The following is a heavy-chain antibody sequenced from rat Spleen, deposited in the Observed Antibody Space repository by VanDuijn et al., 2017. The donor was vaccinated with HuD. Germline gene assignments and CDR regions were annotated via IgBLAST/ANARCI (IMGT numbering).Heavy chain of an antibody. CDR2: ISYDGTGT. Sequence: EVQLVESGGGLVQPGRSLKLSCAASGLSFSNYDMAWVRQAPTKGLEWVASISYDGTGTYYRDSVQGRFTLSRDNAKSTLYLHMDSLTSEDTATYYCATGPRILRLDWFAYWGQGTLVTVSS. V-gene: IGHV5-20*01. CDR3: ATGPRILRLDWFAY. J-gene: IGHJ3*01. D-gene: IGHD1-6*01. CDR1: GLSFSNYD.